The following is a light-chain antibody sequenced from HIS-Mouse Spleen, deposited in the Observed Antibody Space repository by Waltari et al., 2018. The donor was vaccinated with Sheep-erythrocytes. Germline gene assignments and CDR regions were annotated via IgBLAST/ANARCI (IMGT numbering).Light chain of an antibody. CDR1: SSNIGNNY. Sequence: QSVLTQPPSASGTPGQRVTISCSGSSSNIGNNYVYWYQQLPGTAPKLMIYEGSKRPAGVSNRFSGPKSGNTASLTISGLQAEDEADYYCCSYAGSSTPWVFGGGTKLTVL. V-gene: IGLV2-23*01. CDR3: CSYAGSSTPWV. CDR2: EGS. J-gene: IGLJ3*02.